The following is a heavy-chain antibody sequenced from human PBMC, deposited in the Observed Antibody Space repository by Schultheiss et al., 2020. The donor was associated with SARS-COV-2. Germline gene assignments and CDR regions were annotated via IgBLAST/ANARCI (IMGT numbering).Heavy chain of an antibody. Sequence: GGSLRLSCAASGFTFSSYWMHWVRQAPGKGLVWVSRINSDGSSTSYADSVKGRFTISRDNAKNTLYLQMNSLRAEDTAVYYCAKDAPHCSSTSCFRYWGQGTLVTVSS. D-gene: IGHD2-2*01. V-gene: IGHV3-74*01. J-gene: IGHJ4*02. CDR2: INSDGSST. CDR3: AKDAPHCSSTSCFRY. CDR1: GFTFSSYW.